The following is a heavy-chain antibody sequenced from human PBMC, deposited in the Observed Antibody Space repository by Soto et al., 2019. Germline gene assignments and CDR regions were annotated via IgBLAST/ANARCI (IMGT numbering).Heavy chain of an antibody. D-gene: IGHD6-13*01. CDR2: INHSGST. CDR3: ARTRSSSSARFDP. V-gene: IGHV4-34*01. J-gene: IGHJ5*02. Sequence: SETLSLTCAVYGGSFSGYYWSWIRQPPGKGLEWIGEINHSGSTNYNPSLKSRVTISVDTSKNQFSLKLSSVTAADTAVYYCARTRSSSSARFDPWGQGTLVTVSS. CDR1: GGSFSGYY.